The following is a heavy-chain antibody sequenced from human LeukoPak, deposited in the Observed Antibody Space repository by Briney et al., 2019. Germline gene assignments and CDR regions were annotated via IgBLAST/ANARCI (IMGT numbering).Heavy chain of an antibody. V-gene: IGHV3-11*06. J-gene: IGHJ4*02. CDR1: GFTFSDYT. D-gene: IGHD4-17*01. Sequence: GGSLRLSCAASGFTFSDYTMNWVRQAPGKGLEWVSYISSSSSYTNYADSVKGRFTISRDNAKNSLYLQMNSLRSEDTAVYYCARSGDYGDLTYDYWGQGTLVTVSS. CDR3: ARSGDYGDLTYDY. CDR2: ISSSSSYT.